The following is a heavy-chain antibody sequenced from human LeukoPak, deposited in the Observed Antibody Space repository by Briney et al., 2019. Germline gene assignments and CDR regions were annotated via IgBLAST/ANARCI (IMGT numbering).Heavy chain of an antibody. CDR2: ISGSGGST. V-gene: IGHV3-23*01. CDR1: GFTFSSYA. Sequence: GGSLRLSCAASGFTFSSYAMSWVRQAPGKGLEWVSAISGSGGSTYYADSVKGRFTISRDNSKNTLYLQMNSLRAEDTAVYYCARSGWQTYYFDYWGQGTLVTVSS. J-gene: IGHJ4*02. D-gene: IGHD6-19*01. CDR3: ARSGWQTYYFDY.